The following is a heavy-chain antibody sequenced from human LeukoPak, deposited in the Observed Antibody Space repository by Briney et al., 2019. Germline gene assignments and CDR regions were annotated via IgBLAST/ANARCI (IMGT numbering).Heavy chain of an antibody. CDR1: GGSISSSSSY. CDR2: IYAGGIT. J-gene: IGHJ4*02. D-gene: IGHD3-10*01. Sequence: SETLSLICTVSGGSISSSSSYWSWIRQPPGKGLEWIGSIYAGGITYYNASLKSRVTISVDTSKNHFSLKMSSVTAADTAIYYCARHIRGTQHWGEGTLATVSS. V-gene: IGHV4-39*01. CDR3: ARHIRGTQH.